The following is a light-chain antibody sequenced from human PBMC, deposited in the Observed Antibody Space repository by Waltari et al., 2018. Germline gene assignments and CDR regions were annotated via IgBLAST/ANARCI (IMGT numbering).Light chain of an antibody. Sequence: EIVLTQSPGTLSLSPGERATLSCRASQSVSRTLAWYQQKPGQAPRLLIYGASTRATGIPDRFSGSGSGTDFSLTISRLEPEDFAVYYCQHYVRLPVTFGGGTKVEIK. V-gene: IGKV3-20*01. J-gene: IGKJ4*02. CDR2: GAS. CDR3: QHYVRLPVT. CDR1: QSVSRT.